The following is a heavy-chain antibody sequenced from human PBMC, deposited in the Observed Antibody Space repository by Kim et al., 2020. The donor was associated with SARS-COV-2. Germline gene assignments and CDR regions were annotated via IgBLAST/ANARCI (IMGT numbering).Heavy chain of an antibody. Sequence: SETLSLTCAVSGGSISSGGYSWSWIRQPPGKGMEWIGYIYHSGSTYYNPSLKSRVTISVDRSKNQFSLKLSSVTAADTAVYYCARGLNYDFWSGYRPGVGGFDPWGQGTLVTVSS. J-gene: IGHJ5*02. V-gene: IGHV4-30-2*01. CDR1: GGSISSGGYS. CDR2: IYHSGST. CDR3: ARGLNYDFWSGYRPGVGGFDP. D-gene: IGHD3-3*01.